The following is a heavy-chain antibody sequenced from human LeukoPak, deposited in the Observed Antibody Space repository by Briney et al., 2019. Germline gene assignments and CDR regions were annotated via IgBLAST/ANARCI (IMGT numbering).Heavy chain of an antibody. D-gene: IGHD2-15*01. Sequence: PGGSLGLSCAASGFIFSSYSMNWVRQAPGKGLEWVSYISSSSSTIYYADSVKGRFTISRDNAKNSLYLQMNSLRAEDTAVYYCARVYCSGGSCSTGDYFDYWGQGTLVTASS. J-gene: IGHJ4*02. V-gene: IGHV3-48*01. CDR2: ISSSSSTI. CDR1: GFIFSSYS. CDR3: ARVYCSGGSCSTGDYFDY.